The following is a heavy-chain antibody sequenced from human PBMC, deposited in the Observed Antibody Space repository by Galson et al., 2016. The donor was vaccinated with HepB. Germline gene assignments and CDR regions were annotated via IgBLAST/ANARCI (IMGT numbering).Heavy chain of an antibody. V-gene: IGHV3-53*01. CDR2: VYNDVTT. J-gene: IGHJ4*01. CDR3: AREGPYNPWEPTRYFDY. Sequence: SLRLSCAASGFTVSNNYMSWVRQAPGKGLEWVAFVYNDVTTSYTDSVKGRFTITTDNSKNTPYLQMKSLRADDTAVYFCAREGPYNPWEPTRYFDYRGHGTLVTVSS. CDR1: GFTVSNNY. D-gene: IGHD1-14*01.